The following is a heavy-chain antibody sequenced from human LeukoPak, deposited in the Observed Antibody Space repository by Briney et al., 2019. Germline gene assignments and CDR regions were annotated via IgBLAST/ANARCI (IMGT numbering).Heavy chain of an antibody. Sequence: GGSLRLSCAASGFSFRSYGIHWVRQAPGKGLEWVAFIRYDEIVKHYADSVKGRFTISRDNAKNTLFVQMNSLRAEDTAVYYCAKGGNSGWNFVDYWGQGTLVTVSS. V-gene: IGHV3-30*02. CDR1: GFSFRSYG. D-gene: IGHD6-19*01. CDR2: IRYDEIVK. J-gene: IGHJ4*02. CDR3: AKGGNSGWNFVDY.